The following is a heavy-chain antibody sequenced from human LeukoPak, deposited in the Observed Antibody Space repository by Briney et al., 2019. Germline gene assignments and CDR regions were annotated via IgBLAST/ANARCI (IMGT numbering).Heavy chain of an antibody. Sequence: GGSLRFSCTAPGFTLSSYWMSWVRQAPGKGLEWVANIKQDGSEKYYVDSVKGRFTISRDNAKNSLYLQMNSLRAEDTAVYYCAREDGSGSRYHWGQGTLVTVSS. V-gene: IGHV3-7*04. D-gene: IGHD3-10*01. CDR2: IKQDGSEK. J-gene: IGHJ5*02. CDR1: GFTLSSYW. CDR3: AREDGSGSRYH.